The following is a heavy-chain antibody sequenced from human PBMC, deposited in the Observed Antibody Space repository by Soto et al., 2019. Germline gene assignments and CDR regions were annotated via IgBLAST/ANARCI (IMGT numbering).Heavy chain of an antibody. J-gene: IGHJ4*02. CDR2: IYYSGST. Sequence: QVQLQESGPGLVKPSQTLSLTCTVSGGSISSGGYYWSRIRQHPGKGLEWIGYIYYSGSTYYNPSVKSRVTISVDTSKNQFSLKLSSVTAADTAVYYCAGIYSGSPGGTLRYWGQGTLVTVSS. CDR1: GGSISSGGYY. D-gene: IGHD1-26*01. V-gene: IGHV4-31*03. CDR3: AGIYSGSPGGTLRY.